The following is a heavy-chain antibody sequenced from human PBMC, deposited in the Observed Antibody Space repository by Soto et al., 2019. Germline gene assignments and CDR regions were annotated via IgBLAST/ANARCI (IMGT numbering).Heavy chain of an antibody. D-gene: IGHD3-16*02. V-gene: IGHV1-2*04. J-gene: IGHJ4*02. Sequence: GASVKVSCKASGYTFTGYYMHWVRQAPGQGLEWMGWINPNSGGTNYAQKFQGWVTMTRDTSISTAYMELSRLRSDDTAVYYCARSLTYDYIWGSYRYPCDDSGQGTLVTVSS. CDR2: INPNSGGT. CDR1: GYTFTGYY. CDR3: ARSLTYDYIWGSYRYPCDD.